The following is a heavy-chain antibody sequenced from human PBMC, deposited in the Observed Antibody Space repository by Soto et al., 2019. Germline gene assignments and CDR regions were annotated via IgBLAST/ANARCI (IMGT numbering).Heavy chain of an antibody. CDR1: GYTFTDSA. V-gene: IGHV1-3*01. CDR3: AKGSRMWTPDY. D-gene: IGHD2-21*01. J-gene: IGHJ4*02. Sequence: ASVKVSCKASGYTFTDSAIHWVRQAPVQSLELLGWIAPGNGNTKYSQKFQGRVTITRDTSATTAYMELSSLRSEDTAVYYCAKGSRMWTPDYWGQGTLVTVSS. CDR2: IAPGNGNT.